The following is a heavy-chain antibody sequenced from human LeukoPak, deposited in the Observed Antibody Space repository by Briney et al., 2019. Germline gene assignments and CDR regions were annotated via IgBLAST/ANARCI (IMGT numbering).Heavy chain of an antibody. Sequence: PGGSLRLSCAASGFTFSSYAMSWVRQAPGKGLEWVSAISGSGGSTYYADSVKGRFTISRDNSKNTLYLQMNSLRAEDTAVYYCAKDLGWDSSGYDDAFDIWGQGTMVTVSS. D-gene: IGHD3-22*01. CDR3: AKDLGWDSSGYDDAFDI. J-gene: IGHJ3*02. CDR2: ISGSGGST. V-gene: IGHV3-23*01. CDR1: GFTFSSYA.